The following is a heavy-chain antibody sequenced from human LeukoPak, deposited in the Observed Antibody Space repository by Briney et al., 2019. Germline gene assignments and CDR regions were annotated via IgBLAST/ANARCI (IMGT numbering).Heavy chain of an antibody. CDR2: INTRGST. CDR1: GGSIRSGNYY. Sequence: SETLSLTCTVSGGSIRSGNYYWSWIRQPAGKGLEWIGRINTRGSTNYNPSLKSRVTISVDMSKNQFSLKLSSVTAADTAVYYCARSYSSSWYVENWFDPWGQGTLVTVSS. J-gene: IGHJ5*02. V-gene: IGHV4-61*02. CDR3: ARSYSSSWYVENWFDP. D-gene: IGHD6-13*01.